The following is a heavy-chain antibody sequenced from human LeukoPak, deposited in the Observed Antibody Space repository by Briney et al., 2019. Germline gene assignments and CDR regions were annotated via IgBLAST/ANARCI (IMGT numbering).Heavy chain of an antibody. J-gene: IGHJ4*02. CDR3: ARELLNYYDSSGKEIDY. D-gene: IGHD3-22*01. CDR1: GYTFTGYY. Sequence: VASVKVSCKASGYTFTGYYMHWVRQAPGQGLEWMGRINPNSGGTNYAQKFQGRVTMTRDTSISTAYMELSRLRSDDTAAYYCARELLNYYDSSGKEIDYWGQGTLVTVSS. CDR2: INPNSGGT. V-gene: IGHV1-2*06.